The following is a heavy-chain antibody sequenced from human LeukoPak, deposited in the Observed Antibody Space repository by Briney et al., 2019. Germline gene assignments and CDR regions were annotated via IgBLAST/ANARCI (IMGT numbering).Heavy chain of an antibody. CDR3: ASPRRRAFDL. Sequence: GGSLRLSCAASGFTFSTFELNWVRQAPGKGLEWVSYISSSGTTVYYADSVKGRFTISRDNARSALYLQMNSLRADDTAVYYCASPRRRAFDLWGQGTMVAVSS. J-gene: IGHJ3*01. CDR1: GFTFSTFE. V-gene: IGHV3-48*03. CDR2: ISSSGTTV.